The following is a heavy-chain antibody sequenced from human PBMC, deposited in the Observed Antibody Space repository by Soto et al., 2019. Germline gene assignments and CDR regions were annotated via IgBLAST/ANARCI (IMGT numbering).Heavy chain of an antibody. J-gene: IGHJ4*02. CDR2: INQDGGGT. D-gene: IGHD6-19*01. Sequence: GGSLRLSCVASGFTFISSFMGWVRQAPGKGLEWVANINQDGGGTYYVDSVEGRFTISRDNSKDSLYLQMNSLRGEDTAVYYCARYFRGSGRYFFDYWGQGTLVTVSS. V-gene: IGHV3-7*03. CDR3: ARYFRGSGRYFFDY. CDR1: GFTFISSF.